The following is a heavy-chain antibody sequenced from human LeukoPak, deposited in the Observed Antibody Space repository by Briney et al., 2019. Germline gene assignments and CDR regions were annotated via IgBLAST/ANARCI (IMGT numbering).Heavy chain of an antibody. CDR1: GFTFSSYA. J-gene: IGHJ3*02. V-gene: IGHV3-23*01. D-gene: IGHD1-20*01. CDR2: ISGSGGST. CDR3: AKNGVTSYGFDAFDI. Sequence: GGSLRLPCAASGFTFSSYAMSWVRQAPGKGLEWVSAISGSGGSTYYADSVKGRFTISRDNPKNTLYLQMNSLRAEDTAVYYCAKNGVTSYGFDAFDIWGQGTMVTVSS.